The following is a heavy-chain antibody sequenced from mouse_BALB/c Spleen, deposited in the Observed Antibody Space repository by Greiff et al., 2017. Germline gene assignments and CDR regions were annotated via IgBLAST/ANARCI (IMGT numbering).Heavy chain of an antibody. D-gene: IGHD2-14*01. J-gene: IGHJ2*01. CDR3: ARLLYRYDIDY. V-gene: IGHV5-12-1*01. Sequence: EVMLVESGGGLVKPGGSLKLSCAASGFAFSSYDMSWVRQTPVQRLEWVAYISSGGGSTYYPDTVMGRFTISRDNAKNTLYLQMSSLKSEDTAMYYCARLLYRYDIDYWGQGTTLTVAS. CDR2: ISSGGGST. CDR1: GFAFSSYD.